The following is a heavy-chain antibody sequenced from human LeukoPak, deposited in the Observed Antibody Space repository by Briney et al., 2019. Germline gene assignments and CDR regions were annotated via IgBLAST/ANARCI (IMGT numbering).Heavy chain of an antibody. Sequence: SVKVSCKSFGNTLRSYAINWVRQAPGQGLEWMGGFIPVFGTTKYSQTFQGRVTITTDKSATTAYMELSGLRSDDTAVYYCARGGVGSPGRNDFDHWGQGTQVTVSS. J-gene: IGHJ4*02. D-gene: IGHD2-8*01. CDR2: FIPVFGTT. CDR1: GNTLRSYA. V-gene: IGHV1-69*05. CDR3: ARGGVGSPGRNDFDH.